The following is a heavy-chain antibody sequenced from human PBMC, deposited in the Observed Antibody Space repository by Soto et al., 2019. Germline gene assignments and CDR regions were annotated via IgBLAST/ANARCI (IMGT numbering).Heavy chain of an antibody. CDR3: AINSGYDVNPA. V-gene: IGHV3-30-3*01. D-gene: IGHD5-12*01. CDR2: ISYDGSNK. J-gene: IGHJ5*02. Sequence: GGSLRLSCAASGFTFSSYAMHWVRQAPGKGLEWVAVISYDGSNKYYADSVKGRFTISRDNSKNTLYLQMNSLRAEDTALYYCAINSGYDVNPAWGQGTLVTVSS. CDR1: GFTFSSYA.